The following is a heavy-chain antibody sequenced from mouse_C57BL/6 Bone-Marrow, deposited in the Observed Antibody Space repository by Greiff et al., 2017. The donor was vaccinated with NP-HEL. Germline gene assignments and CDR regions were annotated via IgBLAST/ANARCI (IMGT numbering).Heavy chain of an antibody. CDR1: GYTFTSYW. D-gene: IGHD1-1*01. CDR3: ARGGLFITTVVAYYFDY. J-gene: IGHJ2*01. Sequence: VQLQQPGAELVMPGASVKLSCKASGYTFTSYWMHWVKQRPGQGLEWIGEIDPSDSYTNYNQKFKGKSTLTVDKSSSTAYMQLSSLTSADSAVYYCARGGLFITTVVAYYFDYWGQGTTLTVSS. CDR2: IDPSDSYT. V-gene: IGHV1-69*01.